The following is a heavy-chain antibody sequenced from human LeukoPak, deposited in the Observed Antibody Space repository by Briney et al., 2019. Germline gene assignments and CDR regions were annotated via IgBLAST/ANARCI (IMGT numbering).Heavy chain of an antibody. CDR3: ARIGYCSGGSCYSNWFDP. V-gene: IGHV4-30-4*08. Sequence: SQTLSLTCTVSGGSISSGDYYWSWIRQPPGKGLEWIGYIYYSGSTYYNPSIKSGVTISVDTSKNQFSLKLSSVTAADTAVYYCARIGYCSGGSCYSNWFDPWGQGTLVTVSS. J-gene: IGHJ5*02. CDR2: IYYSGST. D-gene: IGHD2-15*01. CDR1: GGSISSGDYY.